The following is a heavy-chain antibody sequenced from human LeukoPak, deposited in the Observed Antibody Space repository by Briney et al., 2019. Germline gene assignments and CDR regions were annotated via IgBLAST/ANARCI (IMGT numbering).Heavy chain of an antibody. Sequence: SSVKVSCKASGGTFSSYAISWVRQAPAHGLEWMGSIIHIYGTANYAQKFQRRVTLTTDEYTSTAYMELSSLRSEDTAVYYCARAYVWGSYRWSPWGQGTLVTVSS. D-gene: IGHD3-16*02. CDR1: GGTFSSYA. J-gene: IGHJ5*02. CDR3: ARAYVWGSYRWSP. CDR2: IIHIYGTA. V-gene: IGHV1-69*05.